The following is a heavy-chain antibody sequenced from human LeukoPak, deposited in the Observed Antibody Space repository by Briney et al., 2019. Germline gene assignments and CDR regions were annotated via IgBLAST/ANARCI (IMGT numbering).Heavy chain of an antibody. V-gene: IGHV4-34*01. D-gene: IGHD6-19*01. CDR1: GGSFSGYY. CDR2: INHSGST. J-gene: IGHJ4*02. CDR3: ARALYPGIAVAGIGFDY. Sequence: SETLSPTCAVYGGSFSGYYWSWIRQPPGKGLEWIGEINHSGSTNYNPSLKSRVTISVDTSKNQFSLKLSSVTAADTAVYYCARALYPGIAVAGIGFDYWGQGTLVTVSS.